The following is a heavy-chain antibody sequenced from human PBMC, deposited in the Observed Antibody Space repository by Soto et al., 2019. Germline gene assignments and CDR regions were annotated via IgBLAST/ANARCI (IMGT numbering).Heavy chain of an antibody. CDR2: IDPSDSQT. D-gene: IGHD3-22*01. V-gene: IGHV5-10-1*01. J-gene: IGHJ4*02. CDR3: ARQIYDSDTGPNFQYYFDS. CDR1: GYSFAVYC. Sequence: GESLKISCKGSGYSFAVYCITWVRQKPWKGLEWMGRIDPSDSQTYYSPSFRGHVTISATKSITTAFLQWSSLRASDTAMYYCARQIYDSDTGPNFQYYFDSWGQGTPVTVSS.